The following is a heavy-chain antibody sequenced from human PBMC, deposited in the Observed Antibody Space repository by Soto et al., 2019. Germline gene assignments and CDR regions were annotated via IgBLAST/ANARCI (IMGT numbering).Heavy chain of an antibody. J-gene: IGHJ1*01. CDR2: IRSKAYGGTT. CDR3: TDGYSSSWYLAEYFQH. Sequence: GGSLRLSCTASGFTFGDYAMSWFRQAPGKGLEWVGFIRSKAYGGTTEYAASVKGRFTISRDDSKSIAHLQMNSLKTEDTAVYYCTDGYSSSWYLAEYFQHWGQGTLVTVSS. V-gene: IGHV3-49*03. CDR1: GFTFGDYA. D-gene: IGHD6-13*01.